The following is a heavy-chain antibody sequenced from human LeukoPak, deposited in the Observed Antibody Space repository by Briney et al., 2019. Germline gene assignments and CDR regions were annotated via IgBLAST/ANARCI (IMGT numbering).Heavy chain of an antibody. Sequence: GGSLRLSCAASGFTFSDYWMHWVRQAPGKGLVWVSRINSDASTPSYADSVKGRFTISRDNAKNTLYLQMNSLRVEDTALYYCARETRAPGSGDHQTDAFDIWGQGTMVSVSS. CDR1: GFTFSDYW. CDR3: ARETRAPGSGDHQTDAFDI. V-gene: IGHV3-74*01. J-gene: IGHJ3*02. CDR2: INSDASTP. D-gene: IGHD2-15*01.